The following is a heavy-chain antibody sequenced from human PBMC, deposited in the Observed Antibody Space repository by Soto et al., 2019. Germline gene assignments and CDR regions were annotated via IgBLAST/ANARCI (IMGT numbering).Heavy chain of an antibody. CDR1: GYTFTGYY. V-gene: IGHV1-2*02. D-gene: IGHD3-16*02. Sequence: ASVKVSCKASGYTFTGYYMHWVRQAPGQGLEWMGWINPNSGGTNYAQKFQGRVTMTRDTSISTAYMELSRLRSDDTAVYYCAGGDRGVGGVIRGPFDIWGQGTMVTVSS. CDR3: AGGDRGVGGVIRGPFDI. J-gene: IGHJ3*02. CDR2: INPNSGGT.